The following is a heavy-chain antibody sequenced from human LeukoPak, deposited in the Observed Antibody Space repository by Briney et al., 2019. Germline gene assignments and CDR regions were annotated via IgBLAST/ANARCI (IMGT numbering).Heavy chain of an antibody. CDR2: MNPNSGNT. J-gene: IGHJ3*02. CDR1: GYTFTSYD. CDR3: SRGYSSGGRADAFDI. D-gene: IGHD6-19*01. V-gene: IGHV1-8*01. Sequence: ASVKVSCKASGYTFTSYDINWLRQATGQGLEWMGWMNPNSGNTGYAQKFQGRVTMTRNTSISTAYMELSSLRSEDTAVYYCSRGYSSGGRADAFDILGQGTMVTVSS.